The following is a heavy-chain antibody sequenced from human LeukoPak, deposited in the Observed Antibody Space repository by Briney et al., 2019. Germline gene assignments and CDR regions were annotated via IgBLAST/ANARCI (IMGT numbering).Heavy chain of an antibody. J-gene: IGHJ4*02. CDR3: VHTLDGYGIDY. Sequence: GGSLRLSCAASGFTFSSYSMIWVRRAPGKGLEWVSSISSNSRYIYYADSVRGRFTVSRDNAKNSLYLQMNSLRAEDTAVYYCVHTLDGYGIDYWGQGTLVTVSS. CDR2: ISSNSRYI. CDR1: GFTFSSYS. V-gene: IGHV3-21*01. D-gene: IGHD5-18*01.